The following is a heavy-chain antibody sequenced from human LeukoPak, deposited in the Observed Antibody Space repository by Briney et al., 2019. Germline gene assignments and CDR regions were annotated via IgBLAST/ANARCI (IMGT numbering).Heavy chain of an antibody. CDR3: ARDSDCSSTSCYTDSYYYYGMDV. CDR1: GGSFSGYY. Sequence: SETLSLTCAVYGGSFSGYYWSWIRQPPGKGLEWIGEINHSGSTNYNPSLKSRVTISVDTSKNQFSLKLSSVTAADTAVYYCARDSDCSSTSCYTDSYYYYGMDVWGQGTTVTVSS. CDR2: INHSGST. J-gene: IGHJ6*02. V-gene: IGHV4-34*01. D-gene: IGHD2-2*02.